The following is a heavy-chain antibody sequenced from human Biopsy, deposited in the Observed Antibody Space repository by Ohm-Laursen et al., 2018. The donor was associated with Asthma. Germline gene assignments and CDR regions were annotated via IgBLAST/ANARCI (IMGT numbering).Heavy chain of an antibody. J-gene: IGHJ4*02. CDR2: IHYSCST. Sequence: VTLSLTCAVSGVSIRSYYWTWIRQPPGKGLEWIGNIHYSCSTYSNPSLKSRVTISVDTSKKQISLRLNSVIAADTAVYYCSGFCSGGNCPDHWGQGTLVTVSS. CDR3: SGFCSGGNCPDH. CDR1: GVSIRSYY. V-gene: IGHV4-59*01. D-gene: IGHD2-15*01.